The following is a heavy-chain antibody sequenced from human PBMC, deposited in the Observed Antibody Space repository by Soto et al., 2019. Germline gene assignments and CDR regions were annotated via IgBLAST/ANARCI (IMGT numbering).Heavy chain of an antibody. CDR1: GGTFSSYA. CDR3: ARGLYSSGWPFDY. CDR2: IIPIFGTA. V-gene: IGHV1-69*13. J-gene: IGHJ4*02. Sequence: SVKVSCKASGGTFSSYAISWVRQAPGQGLEWMGGIIPIFGTANYAQKFQGRVTITADESTSTAYMELSSLRSEDTAVYYCARGLYSSGWPFDYWGQGTLVTSPQ. D-gene: IGHD6-19*01.